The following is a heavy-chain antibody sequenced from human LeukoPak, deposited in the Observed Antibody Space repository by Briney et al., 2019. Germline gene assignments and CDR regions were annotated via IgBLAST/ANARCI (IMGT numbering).Heavy chain of an antibody. J-gene: IGHJ4*02. D-gene: IGHD4-17*01. CDR3: AVGTTVTTSGYFDY. V-gene: IGHV4-59*01. CDR1: GGSISSYY. CDR2: IYYSGST. Sequence: SETLSLTCTVSGGSISSYYWSWIRQPPGKGLEWIGYIYYSGSTNYNPSLKSRVTISVDTSKNQFSLKLSSVTAADTAVYYCAVGTTVTTSGYFDYWGQGTLVTVSS.